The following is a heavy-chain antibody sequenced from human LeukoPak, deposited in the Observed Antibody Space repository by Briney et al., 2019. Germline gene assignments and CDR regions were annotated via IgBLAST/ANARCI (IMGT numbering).Heavy chain of an antibody. CDR1: GGSISSSSYY. D-gene: IGHD3-22*01. CDR2: IYYSGST. J-gene: IGHJ4*02. CDR3: ARGRTMISYFDH. V-gene: IGHV4-39*07. Sequence: PSETLSLTCTVSGGSISSSSYYWGWIRQPPGKGLEWIGSIYYSGSTYYNPSLKSRVTISGDTSKNQFSLTLNSVTAADTAVYFCARGRTMISYFDHWGQGVLVTVSS.